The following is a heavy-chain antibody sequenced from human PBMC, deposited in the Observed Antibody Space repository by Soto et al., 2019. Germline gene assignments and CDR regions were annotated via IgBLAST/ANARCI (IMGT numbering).Heavy chain of an antibody. V-gene: IGHV4-61*08. CDR1: GGSVCSGGDH. D-gene: IGHD3-9*01. J-gene: IGHJ4*02. Sequence: AEPLSLLCSVSGGSVCSGGDHWSWIRQAPGKGLELIGYISDSGSSNYKSSLKSRVTISVDTSENEFSLILTSVTAADTAVYFCTKGPLMSYIGMLTDYYIFDYWGQGTLVTVSS. CDR2: ISDSGSS. CDR3: TKGPLMSYIGMLTDYYIFDY.